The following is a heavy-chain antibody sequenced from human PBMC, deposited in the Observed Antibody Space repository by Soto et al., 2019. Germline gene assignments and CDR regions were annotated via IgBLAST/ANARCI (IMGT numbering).Heavy chain of an antibody. CDR1: GFTFSNYG. CDR2: IWHDGNNK. Sequence: GGSLRLSCAASGFTFSNYGMHWVRHAPGKGLEWVAIIWHDGNNKYYADSVRGRFIISRDNSKNRLYLQMNSLRAEDTAVYYCASDLVGASDSYGLDVWGQGTPVTVSS. J-gene: IGHJ6*02. CDR3: ASDLVGASDSYGLDV. D-gene: IGHD1-26*01. V-gene: IGHV3-33*01.